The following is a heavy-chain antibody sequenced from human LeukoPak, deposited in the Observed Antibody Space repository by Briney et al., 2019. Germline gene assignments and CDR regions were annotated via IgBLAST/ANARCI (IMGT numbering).Heavy chain of an antibody. Sequence: GGSLRLSCAASGFTFSDYYMHWVRQAPGKGLEWVSAISSSSTYIYYADSVKGRFTISRDNSKNTLYLQLNSLRAEDTAVYYCAKSSSSWPYYFDYWGQGTVVTVSS. V-gene: IGHV3-21*04. CDR2: ISSSSTYI. CDR1: GFTFSDYY. J-gene: IGHJ4*02. D-gene: IGHD6-13*01. CDR3: AKSSSSWPYYFDY.